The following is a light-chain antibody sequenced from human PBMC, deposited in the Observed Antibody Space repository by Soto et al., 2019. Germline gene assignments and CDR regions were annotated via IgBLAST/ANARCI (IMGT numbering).Light chain of an antibody. CDR3: QQYGTSPYT. Sequence: EIVLTQSPGTLSLSPGERATLSCRASQSVSSSFLGWYQQKRGQTPRLLIYGAYTRATGTPDRFSGSGSGTDFTLTISRLEPEDFAVYFWQQYGTSPYTFGQGTKLEIK. V-gene: IGKV3-20*01. J-gene: IGKJ2*01. CDR1: QSVSSSF. CDR2: GAY.